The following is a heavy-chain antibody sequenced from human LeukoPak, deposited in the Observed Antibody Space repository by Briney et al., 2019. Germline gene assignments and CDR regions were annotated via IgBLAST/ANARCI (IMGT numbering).Heavy chain of an antibody. J-gene: IGHJ3*01. Sequence: SETLSLTCAVYGGSFSGYYWSWIRQPPGKGLEWIGEINHSGSTNYNPSLKSRVTISVDTSKKQFSLRLSSVTAADTAVYYCARVGYPTQRRVLSAVTIPTAGAFDVWGRGTLVTVSS. D-gene: IGHD4-17*01. CDR3: ARVGYPTQRRVLSAVTIPTAGAFDV. CDR2: INHSGST. CDR1: GGSFSGYY. V-gene: IGHV4-34*01.